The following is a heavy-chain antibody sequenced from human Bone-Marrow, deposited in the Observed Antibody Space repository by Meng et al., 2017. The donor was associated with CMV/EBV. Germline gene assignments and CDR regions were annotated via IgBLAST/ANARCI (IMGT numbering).Heavy chain of an antibody. CDR2: IIPILGIA. CDR1: GGTFSSYT. V-gene: IGHV1-69*04. D-gene: IGHD2-2*01. Sequence: VKVSCKASGGTFSSYTISWVRQAPGQGLEWMGRIIPILGIANYAQKFQGRVTITADKSTSTAYMELSSLRSEDTAVYYCARDNPQLPQWYYVDYWGQGTLVTVSS. CDR3: ARDNPQLPQWYYVDY. J-gene: IGHJ4*02.